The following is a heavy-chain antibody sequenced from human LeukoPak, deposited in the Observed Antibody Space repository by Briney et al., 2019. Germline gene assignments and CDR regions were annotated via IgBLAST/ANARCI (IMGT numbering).Heavy chain of an antibody. J-gene: IGHJ4*02. CDR1: GGTFSSYA. V-gene: IGHV1-69*05. CDR2: IIPISGTA. D-gene: IGHD3-22*01. Sequence: SSVKVSCKASGGTFSSYAISWVRQAPGQGLEWMGRIIPISGTANYAQKFQGRVTITTDESTSTAYMELSSLRSEDTAVYYCASGYYYDSSGYSYYFDYWGQGTLVTVSS. CDR3: ASGYYYDSSGYSYYFDY.